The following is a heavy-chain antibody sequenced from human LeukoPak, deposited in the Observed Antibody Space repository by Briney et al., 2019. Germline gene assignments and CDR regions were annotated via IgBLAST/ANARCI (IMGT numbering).Heavy chain of an antibody. D-gene: IGHD1-1*01. CDR1: GYTFSGYY. V-gene: IGHV1-2*02. CDR3: ARANWNVPWGAFDI. J-gene: IGHJ3*02. Sequence: ASVKVSCKASGYTFSGYYMHWLRQAPGQGLEWMGWINPNSGGTNYAQKFQGRVTMTRDTSISTAYMELSRLRFDDTAVYYCARANWNVPWGAFDIWGQGTMVTVSS. CDR2: INPNSGGT.